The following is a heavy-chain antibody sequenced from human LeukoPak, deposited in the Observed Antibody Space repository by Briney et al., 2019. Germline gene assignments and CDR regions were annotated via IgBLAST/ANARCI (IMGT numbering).Heavy chain of an antibody. D-gene: IGHD3-10*01. CDR2: ISYDGSNK. CDR1: GFTFSSYA. J-gene: IGHJ5*02. V-gene: IGHV3-30*04. Sequence: GGALRLSCTASGFTFSSYAMHWVRQGPGKGLEWGAVISYDGSNKYYADSVKGRFTISRDNSKNTLYLQMNSLRAEDTAVYYCARMGALARGVITDWFDPWGQGTLVTVSS. CDR3: ARMGALARGVITDWFDP.